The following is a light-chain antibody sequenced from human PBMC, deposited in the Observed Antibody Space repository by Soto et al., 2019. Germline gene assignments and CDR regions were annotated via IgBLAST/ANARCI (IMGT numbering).Light chain of an antibody. V-gene: IGLV2-14*01. CDR2: EVS. CDR3: SSYAGFNYV. J-gene: IGLJ1*01. Sequence: QSVLTQPASVSGSPGQSITISCTGTSSDVGGYNYVSWYQQHPGKAPKLMIYEVSNRPSGVSNRFSGSKSGNTASLTISGLQAEDEADYYCSSYAGFNYVFGTGTKLTVL. CDR1: SSDVGGYNY.